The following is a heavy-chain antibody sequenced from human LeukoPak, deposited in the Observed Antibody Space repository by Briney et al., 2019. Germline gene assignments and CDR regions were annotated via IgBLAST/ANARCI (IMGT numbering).Heavy chain of an antibody. D-gene: IGHD2-15*01. V-gene: IGHV3-23*01. J-gene: IGHJ4*02. Sequence: GGSLRLSCAASGFTFRSYAMSWVRQAPGKGPEWVSGLGGNGGGASYADSVKGRFTISRDNSKSTLYLQMNSLRAEDTAVYYCAKVGYCSCASCYSFYPYDYWGQGTLVTVSS. CDR1: GFTFRSYA. CDR3: AKVGYCSCASCYSFYPYDY. CDR2: LGGNGGGA.